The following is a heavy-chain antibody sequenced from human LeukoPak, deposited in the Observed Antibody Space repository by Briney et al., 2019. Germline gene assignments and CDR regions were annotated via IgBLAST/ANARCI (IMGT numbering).Heavy chain of an antibody. CDR3: ARDGTSSGQVFDP. Sequence: SVKVSCKASGGTFSSYAISWVRQAPGQGLEWMGRIIPILGIANYAQKFQGRVTITADKSTSTAYMELSSLRSEDTAVYYCARDGTSSGQVFDPWGQGTLVTVSS. J-gene: IGHJ5*02. CDR1: GGTFSSYA. V-gene: IGHV1-69*04. D-gene: IGHD6-19*01. CDR2: IIPILGIA.